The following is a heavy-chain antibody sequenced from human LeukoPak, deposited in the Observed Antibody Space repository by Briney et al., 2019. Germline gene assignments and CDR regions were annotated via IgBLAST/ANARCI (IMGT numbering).Heavy chain of an antibody. V-gene: IGHV1-2*02. CDR1: GNTFSGYY. J-gene: IGHJ4*02. CDR3: TRVSYDSSYYFDY. CDR2: INPNSGAT. Sequence: ASVKVSCKASGNTFSGYYIHWVRQALGQGLEWMGWINPNSGATNSAQNFQGRVTMTRDTSISTAYMELSRLRSDDTAVYYCTRVSYDSSYYFDYWGQGTLVTVSP. D-gene: IGHD5-18*01.